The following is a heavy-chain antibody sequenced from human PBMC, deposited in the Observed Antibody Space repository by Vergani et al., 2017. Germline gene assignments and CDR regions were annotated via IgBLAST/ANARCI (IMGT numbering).Heavy chain of an antibody. CDR3: AGGSVLLWFGGGEDFADY. CDR1: GFTFSSYA. D-gene: IGHD3-10*01. CDR2: ISSNGGST. J-gene: IGHJ4*02. V-gene: IGHV3-64*07. Sequence: EVQLVESGGGLVQPGGSLRLSCAASGFTFSSYAMHWVRQAPGKGLEYVSAISSNGGSTYYADSVKGRFTISRDNSKNTLYLQMGSLRAEDMAVYYCAGGSVLLWFGGGEDFADYWGQGTLVTVSS.